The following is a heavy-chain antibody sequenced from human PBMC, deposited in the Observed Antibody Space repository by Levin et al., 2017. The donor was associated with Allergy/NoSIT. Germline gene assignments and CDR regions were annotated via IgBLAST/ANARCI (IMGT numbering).Heavy chain of an antibody. CDR2: INHSGST. Sequence: SETLSLTCAVYGGSFSGYYWSWIRQPPGKGLEWIGEINHSGSTNYNPSLKTRLTISVDTSKNQFSLRVNSVTAADTAVYYCAGEPNSPYYYHYGLDVWGPGTTVTVSS. CDR3: AGEPNSPYYYHYGLDV. V-gene: IGHV4-34*01. CDR1: GGSFSGYY. J-gene: IGHJ6*02. D-gene: IGHD2/OR15-2a*01.